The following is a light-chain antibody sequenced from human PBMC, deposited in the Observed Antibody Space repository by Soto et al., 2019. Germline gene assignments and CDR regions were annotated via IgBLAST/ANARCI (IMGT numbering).Light chain of an antibody. CDR2: DVS. V-gene: IGLV2-14*01. CDR3: CSYTRSGTLI. J-gene: IGLJ1*01. CDR1: SGDIGDYNY. Sequence: LTQPASVSGSPGQSITISCVGTSGDIGDYNYVSWYQQHPGKVPKVIIYDVSNRPSGVSYRFSGTKSGNTASLTVSGLQAEDEADYYCCSYTRSGTLIFGTGTKVT.